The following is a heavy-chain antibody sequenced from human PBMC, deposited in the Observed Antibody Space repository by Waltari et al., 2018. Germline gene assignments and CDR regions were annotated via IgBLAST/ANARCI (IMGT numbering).Heavy chain of an antibody. D-gene: IGHD2-15*01. CDR2: INPNSGDT. J-gene: IGHJ4*02. CDR1: RYHFTGFS. V-gene: IGHV1-2*02. CDR3: ARVRYCSGGSCYDY. Sequence: QVQLVQSGAEVKKPGASVKVSCKASRYHFTGFSKHWVRQAPGQGLEWMGWINPNSGDTNYAQKFQGRVTMTRDTSISTAFMELSRLRSDDTAVYYCARVRYCSGGSCYDYWGQGTLVTVSS.